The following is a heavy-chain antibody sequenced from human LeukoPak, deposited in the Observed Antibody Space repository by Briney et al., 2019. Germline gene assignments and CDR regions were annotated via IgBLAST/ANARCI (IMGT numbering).Heavy chain of an antibody. D-gene: IGHD4-17*01. V-gene: IGHV3-11*06. CDR3: ARGGMTTVITR. J-gene: IGHJ4*02. CDR1: GFTFSDYY. CDR2: ISSSSSYT. Sequence: PGGSLRLSCAASGFTFSDYYMSWIRQAPGKGLEWVSYISSSSSYTNYADSVKGRFTISRDNAKNSLYLQMNSLRAEDTAVYYCARGGMTTVITRWGQGTLVTVSS.